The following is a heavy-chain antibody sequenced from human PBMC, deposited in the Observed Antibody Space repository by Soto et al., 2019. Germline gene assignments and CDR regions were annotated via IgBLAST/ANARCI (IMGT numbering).Heavy chain of an antibody. CDR3: VRGSFGYYGP. V-gene: IGHV3-49*04. J-gene: IGHJ5*02. D-gene: IGHD3-22*01. CDR1: GFSFGDYA. Sequence: GVLRLSCTTSGFSFGDYAMTWVRQAPGKGLEWVGFIRNPGYGGTTEYATSVEGRFIISRDDSMSSAYLQLNSLKVDDSAVYYCVRGSFGYYGPWGQGTLVTVSS. CDR2: IRNPGYGGTT.